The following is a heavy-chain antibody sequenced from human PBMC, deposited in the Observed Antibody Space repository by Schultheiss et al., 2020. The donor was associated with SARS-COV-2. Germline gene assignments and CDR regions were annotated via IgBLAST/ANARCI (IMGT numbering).Heavy chain of an antibody. Sequence: ASVKVSCKASGYTFTSYYMHWVRQAPGQGLEWMGWINPNSGGTNYAQKFQGRVTMTRDTSISTAYMELSRLRSDDTAVYYCAREYYYGSGRIHLYYGMDVWGQGTTVTVSS. CDR2: INPNSGGT. CDR3: AREYYYGSGRIHLYYGMDV. D-gene: IGHD3-10*01. V-gene: IGHV1-2*02. CDR1: GYTFTSYY. J-gene: IGHJ6*02.